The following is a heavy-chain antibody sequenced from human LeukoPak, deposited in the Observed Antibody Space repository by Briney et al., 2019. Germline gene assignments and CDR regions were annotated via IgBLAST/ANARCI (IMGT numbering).Heavy chain of an antibody. CDR3: AGDRGITITKDFDY. V-gene: IGHV1-24*01. J-gene: IGHJ4*02. CDR1: GSTLAESS. Sequence: ASVKVSCKVSGSTLAESSIHWLRQAPGKGLEWMGGYDPEEGGIIYAQKFLDRVTMTEDTSTTTAYMEVSSLRSEDTAVYFCAGDRGITITKDFDYWGQGTPVTVSS. CDR2: YDPEEGGI. D-gene: IGHD1-1*01.